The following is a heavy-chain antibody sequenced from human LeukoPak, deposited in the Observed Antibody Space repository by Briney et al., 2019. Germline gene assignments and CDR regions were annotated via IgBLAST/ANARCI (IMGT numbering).Heavy chain of an antibody. CDR3: ARDHPGLYPFDN. Sequence: GGSLRLSCAVSGFTFNSYAMSWVRQAPGKGLEWVSVIRGSGGSTNYADSVKGRFTISTDNSKNTLYLQMNSLRAEDTAVYYCARDHPGLYPFDNWVQGTLVPVSS. D-gene: IGHD2-15*01. J-gene: IGHJ4*02. V-gene: IGHV3-23*01. CDR1: GFTFNSYA. CDR2: IRGSGGST.